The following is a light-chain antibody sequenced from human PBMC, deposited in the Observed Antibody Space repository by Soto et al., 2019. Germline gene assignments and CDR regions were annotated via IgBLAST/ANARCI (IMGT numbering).Light chain of an antibody. J-gene: IGKJ5*01. CDR2: GAS. CDR1: QSVGSSY. Sequence: EIVLTQSPGTLSLSPGERATLSCRASQSVGSSYLAWYQQKPGQAPRLLIYGASSRATGTADRFSGSGSGTDFTLTISRLEPEDFALYYCQQYGYSPITFGQGTRLETK. V-gene: IGKV3-20*01. CDR3: QQYGYSPIT.